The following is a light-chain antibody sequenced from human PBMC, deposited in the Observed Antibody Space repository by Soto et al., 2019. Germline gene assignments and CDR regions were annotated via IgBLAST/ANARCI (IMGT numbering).Light chain of an antibody. V-gene: IGKV3-15*01. CDR2: GAS. Sequence: EIVMTQSPATLSVSPGETATLPCRSSQYVSNKVAWYQQKPGQAPSLLILGASTRATGVPARFSGSGSGTEFTLSISSLQSADFAVYYCKQYKEWPPFTFGQGTRLEI. CDR1: QYVSNK. CDR3: KQYKEWPPFT. J-gene: IGKJ5*01.